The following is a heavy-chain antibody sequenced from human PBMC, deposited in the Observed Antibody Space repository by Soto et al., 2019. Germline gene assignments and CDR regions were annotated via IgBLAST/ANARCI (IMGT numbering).Heavy chain of an antibody. Sequence: GGSLRLSCAASGFTFSDYYMSWIRQAPGKGLEWVSYISSSGSTIYYADSVKGRFTISRDNAKNSLYLQMNSLGAEDPAVYYCARVYSLYYYGSGSYYNVPYYYYYMDVWGKGTTVTVAS. CDR1: GFTFSDYY. CDR2: ISSSGSTI. D-gene: IGHD3-10*01. J-gene: IGHJ6*03. V-gene: IGHV3-11*01. CDR3: ARVYSLYYYGSGSYYNVPYYYYYMDV.